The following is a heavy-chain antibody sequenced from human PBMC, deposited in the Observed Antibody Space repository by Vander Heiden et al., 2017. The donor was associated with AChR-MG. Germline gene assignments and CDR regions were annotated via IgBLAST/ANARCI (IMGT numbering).Heavy chain of an antibody. V-gene: IGHV3-30*18. CDR1: GFTFSSYV. CDR3: AKEHSRVSRAPHY. J-gene: IGHJ4*02. Sequence: QVQLVESGGGVVQPGRSLRLSCAASGFTFSSYVMHWVRQAPGKGLEWVAVISYDGSNKYYADSVKGRFTISRDNSKNTLYLQMNSLRAEDTAVYYCAKEHSRVSRAPHYWGQGTLVTVSS. CDR2: ISYDGSNK.